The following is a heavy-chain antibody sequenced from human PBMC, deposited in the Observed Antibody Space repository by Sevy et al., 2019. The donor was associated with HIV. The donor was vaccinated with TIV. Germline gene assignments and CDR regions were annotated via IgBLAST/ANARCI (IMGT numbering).Heavy chain of an antibody. CDR3: ARNPPGGTVFDY. J-gene: IGHJ4*02. D-gene: IGHD4-17*01. Sequence: ASVKVSCKASGYTFTSYAIHWVRQAPGQGLEWTGWINAANGDTQYLQRFQGRVTITTDTSASTAYMELSSLTSEDTAVYYCARNPPGGTVFDYWGQGTLVTVSS. V-gene: IGHV1-3*01. CDR2: INAANGDT. CDR1: GYTFTSYA.